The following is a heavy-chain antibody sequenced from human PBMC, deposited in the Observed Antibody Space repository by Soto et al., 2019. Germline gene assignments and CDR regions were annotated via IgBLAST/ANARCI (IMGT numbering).Heavy chain of an antibody. V-gene: IGHV3-33*03. CDR3: AKEFQWELHAFNI. CDR1: GFTFSTYG. D-gene: IGHD1-26*01. Sequence: QVQLVESGGGVVQPGRSLRLSCAASGFTFSTYGMHWVRQAPGKGLEWVAVMGNDGITTFYADSVKGRFTISRDNCKNALFLQMNSLRADDTAVYYCAKEFQWELHAFNIWGQGTMVTVSS. J-gene: IGHJ3*02. CDR2: MGNDGITT.